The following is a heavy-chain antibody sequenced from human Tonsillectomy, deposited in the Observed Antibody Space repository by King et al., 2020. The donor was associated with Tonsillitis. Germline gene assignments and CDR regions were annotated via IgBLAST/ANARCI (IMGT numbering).Heavy chain of an antibody. J-gene: IGHJ4*02. D-gene: IGHD2-8*01. CDR3: ARVAGTYGGFGQLYFDY. CDR1: GGSIRTYY. Sequence: VQLQESGPGLVKPSETLSLTCTVSGGSIRTYYWSWIRQTPGKGLEWIGYIYYSESTNYNPSLKSRVTISLDTSKNQFSLKLSSVTAADTAVYYCARVAGTYGGFGQLYFDYWGQGTLVTVSS. V-gene: IGHV4-59*01. CDR2: IYYSEST.